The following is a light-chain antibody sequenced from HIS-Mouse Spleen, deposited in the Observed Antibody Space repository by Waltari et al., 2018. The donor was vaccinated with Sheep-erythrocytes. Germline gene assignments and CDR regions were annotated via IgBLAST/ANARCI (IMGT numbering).Light chain of an antibody. J-gene: IGLJ1*01. CDR2: DVS. CDR3: CSYAGSYNHV. Sequence: QSALTQPRSVSGSPGQSVPIPCPGTSSAVGGYNSVSWYQQHPGQAPKLMIYDVSKRPSGVPDRFSGSKSGNTASLTISGLQAEDEADYYCCSYAGSYNHVFATGTKVTVL. CDR1: SSAVGGYNS. V-gene: IGLV2-11*01.